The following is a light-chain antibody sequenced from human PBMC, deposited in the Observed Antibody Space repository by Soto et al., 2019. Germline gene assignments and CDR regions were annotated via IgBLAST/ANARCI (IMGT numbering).Light chain of an antibody. CDR3: CSYAGSSTLVV. J-gene: IGLJ2*01. V-gene: IGLV2-23*03. Sequence: QSVLTQPASVSGSPGQSITISCTGTSSDVGSYNLVSWYQQHPGKAPKLMIYEGSNRPSGVPNRFSGSKSGNTASLTISGLQAEYEADYYCCSYAGSSTLVVFGGGTKVTVL. CDR1: SSDVGSYNL. CDR2: EGS.